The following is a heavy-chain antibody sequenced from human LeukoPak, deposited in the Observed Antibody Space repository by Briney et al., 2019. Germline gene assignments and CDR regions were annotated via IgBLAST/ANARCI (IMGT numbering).Heavy chain of an antibody. CDR2: ISTSGGST. Sequence: SGGSLRLSCAASEFTFSNYAVTWVRQAPGKGLEWVSAISTSGGSTFYADSVKGRFTISRDNSKNTVYLQMNSLRAEDTAVYYCAKGVLSPVIVPFDFWGQGTLVTVSS. V-gene: IGHV3-23*01. D-gene: IGHD2/OR15-2a*01. CDR1: EFTFSNYA. J-gene: IGHJ4*02. CDR3: AKGVLSPVIVPFDF.